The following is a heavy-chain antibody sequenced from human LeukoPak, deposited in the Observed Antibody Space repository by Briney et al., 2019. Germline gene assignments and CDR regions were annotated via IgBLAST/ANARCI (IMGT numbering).Heavy chain of an antibody. CDR3: AKDKDLSLGDDRQY. V-gene: IGHV3-53*01. Sequence: GGSLRLSCAVSGFSVSNNYMSWVRQAPGKGLEWVSVIHGGCSTSYADSVKGRFTISRDNSRNRLYLQMNSLRAEDTAVYYCAKDKDLSLGDDRQYWGQGTLATVSS. D-gene: IGHD3-16*01. J-gene: IGHJ4*02. CDR1: GFSVSNNY. CDR2: IHGGCST.